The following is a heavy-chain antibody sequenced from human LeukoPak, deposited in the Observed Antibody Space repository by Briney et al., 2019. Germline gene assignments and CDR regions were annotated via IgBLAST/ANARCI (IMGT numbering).Heavy chain of an antibody. CDR2: ISWNSGSI. D-gene: IGHD1-26*01. CDR3: AKDTGGSSLSYYFDY. CDR1: GFTFDDYA. Sequence: GGSLRLSCAASGFTFDDYAMHWVRQAPGKGLEWVSGISWNSGSIGYADSVKGRFTISRDNAKNSLYLQMNSLRAEDTALYYCAKDTGGSSLSYYFDYWGQGTLVTVSS. V-gene: IGHV3-9*01. J-gene: IGHJ4*02.